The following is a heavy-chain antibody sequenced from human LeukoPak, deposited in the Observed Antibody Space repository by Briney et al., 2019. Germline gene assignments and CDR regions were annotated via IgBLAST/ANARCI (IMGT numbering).Heavy chain of an antibody. CDR3: AKGGSLTTVTHFDY. CDR2: ISDSGGST. D-gene: IGHD4-17*01. CDR1: GFTFSTYG. J-gene: IGHJ4*02. Sequence: PGGSLRLSCAASGFTFSTYGMSWVRQAPGKGLEWVSGISDSGGSTYYADSVKGRFTISRDNSKNTLYLQMNSLRAEDTAVYYCAKGGSLTTVTHFDYWGQGTLVTVSS. V-gene: IGHV3-23*01.